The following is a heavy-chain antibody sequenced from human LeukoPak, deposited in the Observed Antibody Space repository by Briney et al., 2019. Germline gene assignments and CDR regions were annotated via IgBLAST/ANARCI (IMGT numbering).Heavy chain of an antibody. CDR3: AELGITMIGGV. J-gene: IGHJ6*04. CDR2: ISGSGSCT. Sequence: GGSVRLLCAASEFTFRSYAMSWARQAPGKGLEWLSTISGSGSCTYFAESVKCRFTISRDNATKSLYLQMNSLRAEDTAVYYCAELGITMIGGVWGKGTTVTISS. V-gene: IGHV3-23*01. CDR1: EFTFRSYA. D-gene: IGHD3-10*02.